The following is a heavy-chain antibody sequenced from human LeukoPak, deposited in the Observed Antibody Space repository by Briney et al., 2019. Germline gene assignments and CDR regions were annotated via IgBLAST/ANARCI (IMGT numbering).Heavy chain of an antibody. CDR2: IYYSGST. V-gene: IGHV4-59*01. Sequence: SETLSLTCTVSGGSISSYYWSWIRQPPGKGLEWIGYIYYSGSTNYNPSLKSRVTISVDTSKNQFSLKLSSVTAADTAVYYCARAHSSSWYSAIYYYYYMDVWGKGTTVTVSS. J-gene: IGHJ6*03. CDR3: ARAHSSSWYSAIYYYYYMDV. CDR1: GGSISSYY. D-gene: IGHD6-13*01.